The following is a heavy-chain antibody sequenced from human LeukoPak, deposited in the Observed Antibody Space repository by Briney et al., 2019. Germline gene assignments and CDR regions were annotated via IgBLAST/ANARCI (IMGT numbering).Heavy chain of an antibody. CDR1: GGSISSYY. Sequence: SETLSLTCTVSGGSISSYYWSWIRQPAGKGLEWIGRIYTSGSTNYNPSLKSRVTMSVDTSKNQFSLKLSSVTAADTAVYYCARDSSTVVTSSHFDYWGQGTLVTVSS. CDR2: IYTSGST. D-gene: IGHD4-23*01. V-gene: IGHV4-4*07. CDR3: ARDSSTVVTSSHFDY. J-gene: IGHJ4*02.